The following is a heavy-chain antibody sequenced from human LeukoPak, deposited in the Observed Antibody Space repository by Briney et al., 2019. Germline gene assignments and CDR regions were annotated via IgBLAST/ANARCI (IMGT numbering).Heavy chain of an antibody. CDR1: RGTFSSYA. CDR3: ASLGGGSTVTTYLNY. CDR2: IISIFGTA. Sequence: GASVKVSCKASRGTFSSYAINWVRQAPGQGLEWMGGIISIFGTANYAQKFQGRVTITADESTSTAYMELSSLRSEDTAVYYCASLGGGSTVTTYLNYWGQGTLVTVSS. D-gene: IGHD4-17*01. V-gene: IGHV1-69*13. J-gene: IGHJ4*02.